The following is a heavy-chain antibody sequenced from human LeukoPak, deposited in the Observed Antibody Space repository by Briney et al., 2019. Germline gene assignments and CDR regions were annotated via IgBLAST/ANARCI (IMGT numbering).Heavy chain of an antibody. Sequence: GASVKVSCKASGYTFTGYYIHWVRQAPGQGLEWMGWINPNSGGTSYAQKFQGRVTMTGDTSISTAYMELSRLRSDDTAVYYCARDTVAATGTVDYWGQGTLVTVSS. J-gene: IGHJ4*02. CDR3: ARDTVAATGTVDY. CDR2: INPNSGGT. V-gene: IGHV1-2*02. CDR1: GYTFTGYY. D-gene: IGHD6-13*01.